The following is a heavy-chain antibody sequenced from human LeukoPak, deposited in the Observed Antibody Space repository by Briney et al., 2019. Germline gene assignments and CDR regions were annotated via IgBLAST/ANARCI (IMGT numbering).Heavy chain of an antibody. J-gene: IGHJ6*02. CDR2: VYYSGNT. Sequence: SETLSLTCNVSAGSTSSSNYYWGWVRQPPGKGLEWIGNVYYSGNTYYNPSLKSRVTISVDTSKNQFSLKLSSVTAADTAVYYCARGSRGLATIYYYYYYGMDVWGQGTTVTVSS. D-gene: IGHD5-24*01. CDR1: AGSTSSSNYY. V-gene: IGHV4-39*07. CDR3: ARGSRGLATIYYYYYYGMDV.